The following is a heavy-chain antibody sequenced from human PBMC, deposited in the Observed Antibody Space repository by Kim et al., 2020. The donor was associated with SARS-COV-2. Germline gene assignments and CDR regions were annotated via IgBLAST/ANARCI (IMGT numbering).Heavy chain of an antibody. CDR2: VKSKGDGGAI. CDR3: TTYSPAVDNYFDY. CDR1: GFTFTDAW. Sequence: GGSLRLSCAASGFTFTDAWMSWIRQAPGKGLEWVGRVKSKGDGGAIDCAAPVKGRFTIARDDSKNPLYLQMDSLKTEDTAVYYCTTYSPAVDNYFDYWGQGTLVTVSS. D-gene: IGHD2-21*01. J-gene: IGHJ4*02. V-gene: IGHV3-15*01.